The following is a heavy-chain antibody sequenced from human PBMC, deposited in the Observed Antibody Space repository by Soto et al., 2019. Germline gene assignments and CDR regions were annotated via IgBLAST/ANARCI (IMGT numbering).Heavy chain of an antibody. CDR3: ASDSTGWFDP. J-gene: IGHJ5*02. CDR2: FYTSGNT. V-gene: IGHV4-4*07. CDR1: GGSVSSYY. Sequence: PSETLSLTCTASGGSVSSYYWSWIRQPAGKGLEWIGRFYTSGNTNYNPSLKSRVTMSLDTSKNQFSLKLSSVTAADTAVYFCASDSTGWFDPWGQGTLVTVSS. D-gene: IGHD7-27*01.